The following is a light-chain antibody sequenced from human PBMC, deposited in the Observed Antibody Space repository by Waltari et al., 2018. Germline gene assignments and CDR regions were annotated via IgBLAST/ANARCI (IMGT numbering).Light chain of an antibody. CDR1: QGISSY. J-gene: IGKJ3*01. Sequence: DIQLTQPPSFLSASVRDRVTITCRASQGISSYFSWFQQKPGQAPKLLIYAASTLHSGVPSRFSGSGSGTEFTLRIASLQPEDFATYYCQQLKSYPFTFGPGTKVDIK. CDR3: QQLKSYPFT. V-gene: IGKV1-9*01. CDR2: AAS.